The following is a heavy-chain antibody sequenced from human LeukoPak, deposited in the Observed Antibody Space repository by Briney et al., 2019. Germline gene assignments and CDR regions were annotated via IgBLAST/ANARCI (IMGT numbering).Heavy chain of an antibody. V-gene: IGHV4-59*08. CDR2: IYYSGST. CDR1: GGSISSYY. D-gene: IGHD2-15*01. J-gene: IGHJ4*02. CDR3: ARHPTHCSGGSCLDY. Sequence: KPSETLSLTCTVSGGSISSYYWSRIRQPPGKGLEWIGYIYYSGSTNYNPSLKSRVTISVDTSKNQFSLKLSSVTAADTAVYYCARHPTHCSGGSCLDYWGQGTLVTVTS.